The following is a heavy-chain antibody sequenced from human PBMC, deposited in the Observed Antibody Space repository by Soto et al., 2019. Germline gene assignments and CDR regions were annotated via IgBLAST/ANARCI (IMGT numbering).Heavy chain of an antibody. Sequence: SETLSLTCTVSGGSISSGGDYWNWIRQHPGKGLEWIGYIYYSGSTYYNPSLKSRVSMSVDTSKNQFSLKLSSVTAADTAVYYCARSVFPWGQGTLVTVSS. V-gene: IGHV4-31*03. J-gene: IGHJ5*02. CDR2: IYYSGST. CDR1: GGSISSGGDY. CDR3: ARSVFP.